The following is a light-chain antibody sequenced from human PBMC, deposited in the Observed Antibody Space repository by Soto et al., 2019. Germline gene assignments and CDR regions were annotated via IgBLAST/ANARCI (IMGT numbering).Light chain of an antibody. V-gene: IGLV2-14*01. CDR1: SSDVGGYNF. CDR2: EDS. CDR3: SSYINSSTLV. J-gene: IGLJ3*02. Sequence: QSALTQPASVSGSPGQSITISCTGTSSDVGGYNFVSWYQQHPGKAPKLMIYEDSNRPSGVSNRFSGSKSGNTASLTISGLQAEDETDYYSSSYINSSTLVFGGGTKLTVL.